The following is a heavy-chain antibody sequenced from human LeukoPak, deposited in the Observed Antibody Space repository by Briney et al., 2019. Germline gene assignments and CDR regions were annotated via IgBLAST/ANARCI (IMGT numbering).Heavy chain of an antibody. CDR2: ISSSSSTI. V-gene: IGHV3-11*04. CDR1: GFSISSTFY. D-gene: IGHD6-19*01. J-gene: IGHJ3*02. CDR3: ASVYATGWYKGQGAFDI. Sequence: LSLTCTVSGFSISSTFYWVWIRQPPGKGLEWVSYISSSSSTIYYADSVKGRFTISRDNAKNSLYLQMNSLRAEDTAVYYCASVYATGWYKGQGAFDIWGQGTMVTVSS.